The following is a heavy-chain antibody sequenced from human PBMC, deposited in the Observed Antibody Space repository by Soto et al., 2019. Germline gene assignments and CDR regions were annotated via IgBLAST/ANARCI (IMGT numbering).Heavy chain of an antibody. Sequence: QVQLVQSGAEVKKPGASVKVSCKASGYTFTSYYMHWVRQAPGQGLEWMGIINPSGGSTSYAQKFQGRVTMTRDTSTSTVYMELSSLRSDDTAVYYCARDPHYYDSSGDWYFDLWGRGTLVTVSS. V-gene: IGHV1-46*03. CDR3: ARDPHYYDSSGDWYFDL. CDR2: INPSGGST. CDR1: GYTFTSYY. D-gene: IGHD3-22*01. J-gene: IGHJ2*01.